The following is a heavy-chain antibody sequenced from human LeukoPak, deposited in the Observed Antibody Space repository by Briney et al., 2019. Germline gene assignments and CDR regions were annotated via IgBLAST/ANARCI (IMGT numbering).Heavy chain of an antibody. CDR1: GGSFRGCY. D-gene: IGHD5-24*01. J-gene: IGHJ4*02. Sequence: AETLVLTCAVYGGSFRGCYWSWIRQPPGKGLEWIGEINHSGSTNYNPSLKSRVTISVDTSKNQFSLKLGSVTAADTAVYYCARVDGYNTEFDYWGLGTLVTVSS. V-gene: IGHV4-34*01. CDR3: ARVDGYNTEFDY. CDR2: INHSGST.